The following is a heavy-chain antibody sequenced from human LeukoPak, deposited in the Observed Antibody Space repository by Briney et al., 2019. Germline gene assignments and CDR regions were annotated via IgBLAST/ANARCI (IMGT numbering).Heavy chain of an antibody. Sequence: GGSLRLSCAASGFTFSTFAMIWVRQPPGKGLEWVSSIFPSGGEIHYADSVRGRFTISRDNSKSTLSLQMNSLRAEDTAVYYCARCVMGDSGYDLDYWGQGTLVTVSS. D-gene: IGHD5-12*01. CDR1: GFTFSTFA. J-gene: IGHJ4*02. V-gene: IGHV3-23*01. CDR2: IFPSGGEI. CDR3: ARCVMGDSGYDLDY.